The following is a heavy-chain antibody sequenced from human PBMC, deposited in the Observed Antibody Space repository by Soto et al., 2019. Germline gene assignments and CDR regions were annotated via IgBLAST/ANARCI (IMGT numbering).Heavy chain of an antibody. CDR1: GFSLSTSGVG. V-gene: IGHV2-5*02. CDR2: IYWDGDK. J-gene: IGHJ6*02. Sequence: QITLKESGPTLVKATQTLTLTCTFSGFSLSTSGVGVGWIRQPPGKALEWLALIYWDGDKRYNPSLNNRLTITKDTSKNQVILTMTKMDPVDTATYDCAHRGYYYGMDVWGQGTTVTVSS. CDR3: AHRGYYYGMDV.